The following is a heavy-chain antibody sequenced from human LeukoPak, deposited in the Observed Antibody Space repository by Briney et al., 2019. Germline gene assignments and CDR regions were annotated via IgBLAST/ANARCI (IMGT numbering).Heavy chain of an antibody. Sequence: GGSLRLSCAAPGFTFSSYEMNWVRQAPGKGLEWVSYISSSGSTIYYADSVKGRFTISRDNAKNSLYLQMNSLRAEDTAVYYCARGIEADDYWGQGTLVTVSS. CDR3: ARGIEADDY. D-gene: IGHD2-15*01. CDR2: ISSSGSTI. J-gene: IGHJ4*02. V-gene: IGHV3-48*03. CDR1: GFTFSSYE.